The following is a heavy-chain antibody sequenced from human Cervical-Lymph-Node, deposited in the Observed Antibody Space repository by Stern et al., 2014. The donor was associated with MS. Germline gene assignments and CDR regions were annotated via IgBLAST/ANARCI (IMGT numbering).Heavy chain of an antibody. CDR2: IKQEGGET. Sequence: EVQLEESGGGLVQPGGSLRLSCAASGFTFSSSWMPWVRQAPGQGLEWVGTIKQEGGETTYVESVKGRFTISRDNAKISLYLHMSSLRVEDTAVYYCARAARTIVVIRYWGQGTLLIVSS. CDR1: GFTFSSSW. CDR3: ARAARTIVVIRY. V-gene: IGHV3-7*01. J-gene: IGHJ4*02. D-gene: IGHD3-22*01.